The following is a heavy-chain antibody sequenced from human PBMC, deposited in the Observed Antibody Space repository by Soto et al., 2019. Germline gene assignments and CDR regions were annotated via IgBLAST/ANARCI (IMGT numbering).Heavy chain of an antibody. V-gene: IGHV3-21*01. J-gene: IGHJ4*02. CDR3: AREGPPTCPFHDY. Sequence: PGGSLRLSCAASGFTFSSYSMNWVRQAPGKGLEWVSSISSSSSYIYYADSVKGRFTISRDNAKNSLYLQMNSLRAEDTAVYYCAREGPPTCPFHDYWGQGTLVTVSS. CDR1: GFTFSSYS. CDR2: ISSSSSYI. D-gene: IGHD1-26*01.